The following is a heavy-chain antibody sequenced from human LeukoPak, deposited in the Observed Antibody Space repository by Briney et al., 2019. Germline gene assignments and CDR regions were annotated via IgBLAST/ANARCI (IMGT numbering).Heavy chain of an antibody. J-gene: IGHJ4*02. V-gene: IGHV4-39*01. CDR3: ARLFSGWFHFDY. Sequence: PSETLSLTCTVSGGSISSSNSYWGWIRQPPGKGLGWIGSIFYSGSTYYNASLKSRVTISVDTSKNQFSLKLSSVTAADTAVYYSARLFSGWFHFDYWGEGTPVTASS. CDR2: IFYSGST. D-gene: IGHD6-19*01. CDR1: GGSISSSNSY.